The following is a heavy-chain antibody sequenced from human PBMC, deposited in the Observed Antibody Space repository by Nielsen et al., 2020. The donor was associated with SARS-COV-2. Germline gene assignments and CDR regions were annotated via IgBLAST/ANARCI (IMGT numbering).Heavy chain of an antibody. J-gene: IGHJ6*02. D-gene: IGHD6-6*01. CDR1: GGSISSGGYY. Sequence: SETLSLTCTVSGGSISSGGYYWSWIRQHPGKGLEWIGYIYYSGSTYYNPSLKSRVTISVDTSKNQFSLKLSSVTAADTAVYYCAVEYSSSSGHYYYGMDVWGQGTTVTVSS. CDR3: AVEYSSSSGHYYYGMDV. CDR2: IYYSGST. V-gene: IGHV4-31*03.